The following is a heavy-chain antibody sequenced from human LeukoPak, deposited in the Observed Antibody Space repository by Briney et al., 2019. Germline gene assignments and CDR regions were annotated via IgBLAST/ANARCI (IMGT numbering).Heavy chain of an antibody. CDR2: MYYSGSS. CDR3: ARHGPDSGYKEHFDY. V-gene: IGHV4-39*01. Sequence: SETLSLTCSVSGGSISGSSYYWGWIRQPPGTGLEWFGSMYYSGSSYYNPSLKSRVTISVDTSKNQFSLRLSSVTAADTAVYYCARHGPDSGYKEHFDYWGQGTLVTVSS. D-gene: IGHD1-14*01. CDR1: GGSISGSSYY. J-gene: IGHJ4*02.